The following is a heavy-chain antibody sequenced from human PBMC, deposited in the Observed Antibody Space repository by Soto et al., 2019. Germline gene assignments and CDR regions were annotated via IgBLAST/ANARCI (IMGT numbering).Heavy chain of an antibody. CDR2: ISAYNGNT. CDR3: ARGGPPIEY. Sequence: QVQLVQSGAEVKKPGASVKVSCKASGYTFTNFGISWVRQAPGQGLEWMGWISAYNGNTNYAQNFQGRITMTTDTSKTTSYMELVSLRADDTAVYYCARGGPPIEYGGQGTLVTVSS. J-gene: IGHJ4*02. CDR1: GYTFTNFG. V-gene: IGHV1-18*01. D-gene: IGHD3-16*01.